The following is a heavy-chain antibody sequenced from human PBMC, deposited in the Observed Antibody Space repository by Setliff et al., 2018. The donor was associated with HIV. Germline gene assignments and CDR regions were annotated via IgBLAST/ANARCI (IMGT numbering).Heavy chain of an antibody. V-gene: IGHV1-2*02. D-gene: IGHD2-15*01. Sequence: ASVKVSCKASGYTFTSYYMHWVRQAPGQGLEWMGWINPNSGGTNYAQKFQGRVIMTRDTSISTAYMELSRLRSEDTAVYYCARALDSSADIEGYFDFWGQGMLVTVSS. CDR2: INPNSGGT. CDR3: ARALDSSADIEGYFDF. J-gene: IGHJ4*02. CDR1: GYTFTSYY.